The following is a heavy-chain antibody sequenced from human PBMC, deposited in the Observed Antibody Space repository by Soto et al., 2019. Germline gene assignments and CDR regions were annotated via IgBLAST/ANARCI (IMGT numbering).Heavy chain of an antibody. CDR2: IYYTGST. CDR1: GGSASSGAYY. Sequence: PSETLSLTCTVSGGSASSGAYYWSWIRQPPGKGLEWIGHIYYTGSTNYNPSLKSRITISLDTSKNHFSLKLTSVTAADTAVYYCSRLSSEQLADLDYYYYYGMDVWGPGTTVTVSS. CDR3: SRLSSEQLADLDYYYYYGMDV. D-gene: IGHD1-26*01. J-gene: IGHJ6*02. V-gene: IGHV4-61*03.